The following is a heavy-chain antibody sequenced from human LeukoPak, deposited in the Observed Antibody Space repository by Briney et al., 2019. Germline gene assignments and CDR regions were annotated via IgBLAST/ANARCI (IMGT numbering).Heavy chain of an antibody. V-gene: IGHV3-66*02. J-gene: IGHJ4*02. Sequence: GGSLRLSCAASGFTVSSNYMSWVRQAPGKGLEGVSVIYSGGSTYYADYVKGRFTISRDNSKNTLYLQMNSLRAEDTAVYYCARDFRTLGSYYVHYWGQGTLVTVSS. CDR1: GFTVSSNY. D-gene: IGHD3-10*01. CDR2: IYSGGST. CDR3: ARDFRTLGSYYVHY.